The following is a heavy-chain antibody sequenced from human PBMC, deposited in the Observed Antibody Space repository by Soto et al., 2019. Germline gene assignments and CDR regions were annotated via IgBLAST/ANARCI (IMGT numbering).Heavy chain of an antibody. D-gene: IGHD2-21*01. J-gene: IGHJ3*01. CDR1: GFSFSADGVG. V-gene: IGHV2-5*02. CDR2: IFWDDDA. Sequence: QITLKESGPTLVKPTQTLTLTCIFSGFSFSADGVGVGWIRQPPGKALEWLALIFWDDDARYSPSLKSRLTITKDTSKNQVVLTMTNMAPVDTATYYCAHAYGGTSWPNDAFDVWGPGTVVTVSS. CDR3: AHAYGGTSWPNDAFDV.